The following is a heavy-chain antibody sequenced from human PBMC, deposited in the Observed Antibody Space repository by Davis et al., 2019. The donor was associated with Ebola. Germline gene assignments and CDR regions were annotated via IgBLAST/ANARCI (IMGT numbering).Heavy chain of an antibody. CDR2: IKSKVDGGTT. J-gene: IGHJ4*02. V-gene: IGHV3-15*01. CDR3: TSQSRNYDFWSGYRYYFDY. D-gene: IGHD3-3*01. Sequence: GGSLRLSCAASGFTLRNAWMSWVRQAPGKGPEWVGRIKSKVDGGTTDFAAPVKGRFTISRDDSKNTLYLQMNSLKTEDTAVYYCTSQSRNYDFWSGYRYYFDYWGQGTLVTVSP. CDR1: GFTLRNAW.